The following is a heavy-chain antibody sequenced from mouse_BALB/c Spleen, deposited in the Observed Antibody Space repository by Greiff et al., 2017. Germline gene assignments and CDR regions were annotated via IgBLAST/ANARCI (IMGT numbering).Heavy chain of an antibody. J-gene: IGHJ3*01. Sequence: EVKLMESGGGLVKPGGSLKLSCAASGFTFSSYTMSWVRQTPEKRLEWVATISSGGSYTYYPDSVKGRFTISRDNAKNTLYLQMSSLKSEDTAMYYCTREGTGRTWFAYWGQGTLVTVSA. V-gene: IGHV5-6-4*01. CDR3: TREGTGRTWFAY. CDR1: GFTFSSYT. CDR2: ISSGGSYT. D-gene: IGHD4-1*01.